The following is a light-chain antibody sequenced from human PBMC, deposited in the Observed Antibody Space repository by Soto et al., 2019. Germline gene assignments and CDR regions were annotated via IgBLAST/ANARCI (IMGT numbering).Light chain of an antibody. J-gene: IGLJ3*02. CDR1: SSDVGGYSY. CDR2: KVS. Sequence: QSVLTQPPSASGSPGQSVTISCTGTSSDVGGYSYVSWYQQHPGKAPKLMIYKVSKRPSGVPDRFSGSKSGNTASLTVSGLQAEDEADYYCNSYAGSNNWVFGGGTKLTVL. CDR3: NSYAGSNNWV. V-gene: IGLV2-8*01.